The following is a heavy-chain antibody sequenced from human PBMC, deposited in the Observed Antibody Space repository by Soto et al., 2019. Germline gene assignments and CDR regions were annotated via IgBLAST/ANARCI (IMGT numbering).Heavy chain of an antibody. CDR3: ARVPITIFGVAIPPLFDY. CDR1: GYTFTSYA. D-gene: IGHD3-3*01. CDR2: INAGKGNT. Sequence: ASVKVSCKASGYTFTSYAMHWVRQAPGQRLEWMGWINAGKGNTKYSQKFQGRVTLTRDTSASTAYMELSSLSSEDTAVYYCARVPITIFGVAIPPLFDYWGQGTLVTVSS. V-gene: IGHV1-3*01. J-gene: IGHJ4*02.